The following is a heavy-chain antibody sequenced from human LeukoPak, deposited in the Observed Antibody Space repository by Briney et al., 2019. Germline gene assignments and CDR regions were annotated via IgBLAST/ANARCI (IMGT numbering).Heavy chain of an antibody. CDR2: IYYSGST. CDR3: ARAREEQLDFDY. CDR1: GGSISSYY. J-gene: IGHJ4*02. Sequence: SETLSLTCTVSGGSISSYYWSWIRQPPGKGLEWIGYIYYSGSTNYNPSLKSRVTISVDTSKNQFPLKLSSVTAADTAAYYCARAREEQLDFDYWGQGTLVTVSS. D-gene: IGHD6-13*01. V-gene: IGHV4-59*01.